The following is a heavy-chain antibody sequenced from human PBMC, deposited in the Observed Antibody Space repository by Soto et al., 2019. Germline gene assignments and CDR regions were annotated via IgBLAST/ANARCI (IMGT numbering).Heavy chain of an antibody. Sequence: EVQLVESGGGLVKPGGSLRLSCAASGFTFSSYSMNWVRQAPGKGLEWVSSISSSSSYIYYADSVKGRFTISRDNAKNSLYLQMNSLRAEDTAVYYCARDVEGRWLLDYWGQGTLVTVSS. V-gene: IGHV3-21*01. CDR3: ARDVEGRWLLDY. CDR2: ISSSSSYI. D-gene: IGHD5-12*01. CDR1: GFTFSSYS. J-gene: IGHJ4*02.